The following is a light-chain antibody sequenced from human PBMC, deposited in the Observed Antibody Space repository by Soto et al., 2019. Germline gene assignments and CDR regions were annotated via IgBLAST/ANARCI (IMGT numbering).Light chain of an antibody. J-gene: IGKJ1*01. CDR2: DAS. CDR3: QQYDIWPRT. V-gene: IGKV3-15*01. Sequence: EIVMTQSPATLSVSPVERATLSCRSSQSVRKNLAWYQHKPGQVPRLLIYDASNRATGVPGRFSGSGSETEFTLTISSLESEDFAVYYCQQYDIWPRTFGQGTKVDIK. CDR1: QSVRKN.